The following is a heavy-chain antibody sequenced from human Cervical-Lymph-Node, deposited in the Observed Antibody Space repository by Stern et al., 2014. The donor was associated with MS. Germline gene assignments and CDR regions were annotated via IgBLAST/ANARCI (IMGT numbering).Heavy chain of an antibody. V-gene: IGHV3-9*01. CDR2: ISWNGNIS. J-gene: IGHJ6*02. CDR1: GFALEDYA. Sequence: EVQLVESGGGLVQPGRSRRLSCVASGFALEDYAMHWVRQVPGKGLEWGSGISWNGNISVYADSVKGRFTFSRDNAKNSMFLQMDSLRTEDTALYYCACLAVAGTGGMDVWGQGTTVTVS. D-gene: IGHD6-19*01. CDR3: ACLAVAGTGGMDV.